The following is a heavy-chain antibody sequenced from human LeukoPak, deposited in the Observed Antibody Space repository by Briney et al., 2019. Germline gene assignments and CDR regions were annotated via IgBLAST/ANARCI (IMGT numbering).Heavy chain of an antibody. CDR3: AKVPPSITAAGNWLGP. V-gene: IGHV1-2*06. CDR2: INPNTGGT. D-gene: IGHD6-13*01. J-gene: IGHJ5*02. CDR1: GYTFTGYY. Sequence: ASVKVSCKASGYTFTGYYIHWVRQAPGQGLGWMGRINPNTGGTDYAQKFQGRVTMTRDTSITTAYMELSRLTSDDTAIYYCAKVPPSITAAGNWLGPWGQGALVTVSS.